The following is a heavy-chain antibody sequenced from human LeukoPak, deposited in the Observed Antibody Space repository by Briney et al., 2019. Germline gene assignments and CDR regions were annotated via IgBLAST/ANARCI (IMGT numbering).Heavy chain of an antibody. V-gene: IGHV4-39*01. D-gene: IGHD2-21*02. CDR3: ARAGLGTNFYSNFDY. CDR2: IYYSGTT. CDR1: GGSINSSSYY. Sequence: SGTRTLPYTLSGGSINSSSYYWGWSPHPPREGPGWDGGIYYSGTTYYNPSLKSRVTISVDTSKNQFSLKLSSVTAADTAVYYCARAGLGTNFYSNFDYWGQGTLVTVSS. J-gene: IGHJ4*02.